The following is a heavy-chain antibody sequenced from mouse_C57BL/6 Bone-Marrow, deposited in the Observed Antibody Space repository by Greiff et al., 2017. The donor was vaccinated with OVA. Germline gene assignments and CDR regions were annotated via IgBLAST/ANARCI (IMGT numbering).Heavy chain of an antibody. V-gene: IGHV5-17*01. CDR3: ARDSNYIYWYFDV. Sequence: EVNVVESGGGLVKPGGSLKLSCAASGFTFSDYGMHWVRQAPEKGLEWVAYISSGSSTIYYADTVKGRFTISRDNAKNTLFLQMTSLRSEDTAMYYCARDSNYIYWYFDVWGTGTTVTVSS. J-gene: IGHJ1*03. D-gene: IGHD2-5*01. CDR1: GFTFSDYG. CDR2: ISSGSSTI.